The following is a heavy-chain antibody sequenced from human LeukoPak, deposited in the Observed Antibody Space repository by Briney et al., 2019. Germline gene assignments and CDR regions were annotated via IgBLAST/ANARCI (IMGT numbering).Heavy chain of an antibody. J-gene: IGHJ4*02. CDR2: IYYSGST. CDR1: GGSISSGDYH. D-gene: IGHD6-13*01. V-gene: IGHV4-30-4*01. Sequence: SQTLSLTCTVSGGSISSGDYHWSWIRQPPGKGLEWIGYIYYSGSTYYNPSLKSRVTISVDTSKNQFSLKLSSVTAADTAVYYCARDLRKPEGIAAATYYFDYWGQGTLVTVSS. CDR3: ARDLRKPEGIAAATYYFDY.